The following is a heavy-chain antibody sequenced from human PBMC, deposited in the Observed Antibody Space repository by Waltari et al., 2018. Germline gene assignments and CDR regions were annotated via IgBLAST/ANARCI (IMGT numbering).Heavy chain of an antibody. CDR1: GGSISSYY. Sequence: QVQLQESGPGLVKPSETLSLTCTVSGGSISSYYWRWIRQPPGTGLEWIGYIYYSGGTNHNPSLKSRVTISVDTSKNQFSLKLSSVTAADTAVYYCARETYYYDSSGYYSDAFDIWGQGTMVTVSS. J-gene: IGHJ3*02. V-gene: IGHV4-59*01. CDR2: IYYSGGT. CDR3: ARETYYYDSSGYYSDAFDI. D-gene: IGHD3-22*01.